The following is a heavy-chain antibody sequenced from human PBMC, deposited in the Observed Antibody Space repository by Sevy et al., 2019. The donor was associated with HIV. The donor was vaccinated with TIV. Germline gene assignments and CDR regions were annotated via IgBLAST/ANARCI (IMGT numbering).Heavy chain of an antibody. CDR1: GFTFDDYA. CDR2: ISWNSGSI. V-gene: IGHV3-9*01. Sequence: GGSLRLSCAASGFTFDDYAMHWVRQAPGKGLEWVSGISWNSGSIGYADSVKGRFTISRDNAKNSLYLQMNSLRAEDTALYYGAKSTGYCSGGSCYRPQLDYWGQGTLVTVSS. CDR3: AKSTGYCSGGSCYRPQLDY. D-gene: IGHD2-15*01. J-gene: IGHJ4*02.